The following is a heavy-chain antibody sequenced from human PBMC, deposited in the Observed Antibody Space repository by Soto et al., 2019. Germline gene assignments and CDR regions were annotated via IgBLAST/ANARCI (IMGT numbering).Heavy chain of an antibody. CDR3: AKLWLNDNSSGWYYGY. Sequence: GGSLRLSCAASGFTFSSYAMSWVRQAPGKGLEWVSAISGSGGSTYYADSVKGRFTISRDNSKNTLYLQMNSLRAEDTAVYYCAKLWLNDNSSGWYYGYWGQGTLVTVSS. CDR1: GFTFSSYA. CDR2: ISGSGGST. D-gene: IGHD6-19*01. J-gene: IGHJ4*02. V-gene: IGHV3-23*01.